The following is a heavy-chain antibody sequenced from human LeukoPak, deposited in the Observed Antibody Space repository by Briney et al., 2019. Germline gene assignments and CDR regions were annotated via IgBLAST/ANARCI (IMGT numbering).Heavy chain of an antibody. CDR1: GWTFNVYT. Sequence: GASVKLSCKTSGWTFNVYTLHWVRQAPGESPEWAGWYKAGKGNTKYSPKFQGRVTITRDTSATTTYMELSSLKAEDTAVYFCARDPIRHGSTWYYFENWGQGTLVAVSS. D-gene: IGHD6-13*01. CDR2: YKAGKGNT. V-gene: IGHV1-3*01. CDR3: ARDPIRHGSTWYYFEN. J-gene: IGHJ4*02.